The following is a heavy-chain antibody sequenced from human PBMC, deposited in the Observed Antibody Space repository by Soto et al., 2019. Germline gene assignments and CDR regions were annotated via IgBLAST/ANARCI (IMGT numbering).Heavy chain of an antibody. D-gene: IGHD5-12*01. Sequence: SETLSLTCTVSGGSVSSGSYYWSWIRQPPGRGLEWIGYIYYSGSTNYNPSLKSRVTISVDTSKNQFSLKLSSVTAADTAVYYCARGQWLRLYYYYGMDVWGQGTTVTVSS. CDR1: GGSVSSGSYY. J-gene: IGHJ6*02. CDR3: ARGQWLRLYYYYGMDV. CDR2: IYYSGST. V-gene: IGHV4-61*01.